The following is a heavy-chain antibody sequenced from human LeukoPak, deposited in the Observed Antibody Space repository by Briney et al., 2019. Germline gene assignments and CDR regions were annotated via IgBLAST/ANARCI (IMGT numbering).Heavy chain of an antibody. D-gene: IGHD3-22*01. V-gene: IGHV1-69*04. CDR3: ARTYYDSSGYYRRRDFGTDV. CDR2: IIPILGIA. CDR1: GGTFSSYA. J-gene: IGHJ6*02. Sequence: SVKVSCKASGGTFSSYAISWVRQAPGQGLEWMGRIIPILGIANYAQKFQGRVTITADKSTSTAYMELSSLRSEDTAVYYCARTYYDSSGYYRRRDFGTDVWGQGTTVTVSS.